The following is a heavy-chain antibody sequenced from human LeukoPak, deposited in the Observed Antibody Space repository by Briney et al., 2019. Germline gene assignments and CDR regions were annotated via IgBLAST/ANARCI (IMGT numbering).Heavy chain of an antibody. J-gene: IGHJ4*02. CDR3: ARGEIRFLEWHYSSLFDY. Sequence: GGSLRLSCAASGFTFSSYSMNWVRQAPGKGLEWVSYISSSSSTIYYADSVKGRFTISRDNAKNSLYLQMNSLRAEDTAVYYCARGEIRFLEWHYSSLFDYWGQGTLVTVSS. CDR2: ISSSSSTI. CDR1: GFTFSSYS. V-gene: IGHV3-48*01. D-gene: IGHD3-3*01.